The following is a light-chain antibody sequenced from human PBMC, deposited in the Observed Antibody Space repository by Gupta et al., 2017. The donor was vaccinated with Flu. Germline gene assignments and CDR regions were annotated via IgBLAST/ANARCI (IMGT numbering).Light chain of an antibody. CDR2: SNN. CDR1: NSNIGSNT. J-gene: IGLJ2*01. Sequence: QSVLTQPPSVSATPGQRVAISCSGSNSNIGSNTVNWYQQLPGTAPKLLIYSNNQRPSGVPDRFSGSKSGTSASVGISGLQSEDEADYFCAAWDDSLNSPVFGGGTKLTVL. CDR3: AAWDDSLNSPV. V-gene: IGLV1-44*01.